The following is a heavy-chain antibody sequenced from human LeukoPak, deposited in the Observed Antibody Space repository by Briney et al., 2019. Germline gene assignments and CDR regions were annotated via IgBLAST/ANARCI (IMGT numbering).Heavy chain of an antibody. D-gene: IGHD3-16*02. V-gene: IGHV4-4*07. CDR3: ARDYYDYVWGSYRPGFDP. CDR1: GGSISSYY. CDR2: IYTSGST. J-gene: IGHJ5*02. Sequence: SETLSLTCTVSGGSISSYYWSWIRQPAGKGLEWIGRIYTSGSTNYNPSLKSRVTMSVDTSKNQFSLKLSSVTAADTAVYYCARDYYDYVWGSYRPGFDPWGQGTLVTVSS.